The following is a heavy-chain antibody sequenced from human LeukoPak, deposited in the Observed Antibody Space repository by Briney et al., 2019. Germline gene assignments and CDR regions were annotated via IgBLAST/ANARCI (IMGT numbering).Heavy chain of an antibody. J-gene: IGHJ6*03. CDR1: GFTFSSYG. Sequence: GGSLRLSCAASGFTFSSYGMHWVRQAPGKGREWVAFIRYEGSNKYTADSVKGRFTISRDNSKNTLYLQMNSLRADDTAVYYCARADSSIAARLSRSSIFNYFYSMDVWGKGTTVTVSS. D-gene: IGHD6-6*01. CDR2: IRYEGSNK. CDR3: ARADSSIAARLSRSSIFNYFYSMDV. V-gene: IGHV3-30*02.